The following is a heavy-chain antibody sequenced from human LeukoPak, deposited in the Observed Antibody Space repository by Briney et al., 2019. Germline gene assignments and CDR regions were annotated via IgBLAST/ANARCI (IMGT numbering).Heavy chain of an antibody. CDR2: ISSSSSYI. CDR1: GFTVSSNY. D-gene: IGHD2-15*01. Sequence: GGSLRLSCAASGFTVSSNYMNWVRQAPGKGLGWVPSISSSSSYIYYADSVKGRFTISRDNAKNSLYLQMNSLRAEDTAVYYCARGSRGYYYYMDVWGKGTTVTVSS. J-gene: IGHJ6*03. V-gene: IGHV3-21*01. CDR3: ARGSRGYYYYMDV.